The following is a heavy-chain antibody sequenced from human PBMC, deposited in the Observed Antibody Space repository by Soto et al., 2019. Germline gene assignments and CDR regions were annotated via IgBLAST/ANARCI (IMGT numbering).Heavy chain of an antibody. V-gene: IGHV4-34*01. CDR1: AGSFRGYY. Sequence: QVQLQRWGAGLLRPSETLSLTCAVSAGSFRGYYWTWLRQSPGRGLEWIGEINHSGSTNSNPSLKSRLTISVDTSKTRFSMNLTSVTAADAAVYYCARGRGFMSRNALDLWGQGTRAIVSS. J-gene: IGHJ3*01. CDR3: ARGRGFMSRNALDL. CDR2: INHSGST.